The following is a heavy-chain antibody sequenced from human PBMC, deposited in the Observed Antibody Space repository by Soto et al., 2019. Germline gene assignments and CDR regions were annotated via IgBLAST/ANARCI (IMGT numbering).Heavy chain of an antibody. CDR2: ISYDGSYK. Sequence: QVQLVESGGGVVQPGRSLRLSCAASGFTFSSYGMHWVRQAPGKGLEWVAVISYDGSYKYYADSVKGRFTISRDNSKNTLYRQMNSLRAEDTAVYYCAEWNGGFDYWGQGTLVTVSS. V-gene: IGHV3-30*18. CDR3: AEWNGGFDY. CDR1: GFTFSSYG. D-gene: IGHD3-16*01. J-gene: IGHJ4*02.